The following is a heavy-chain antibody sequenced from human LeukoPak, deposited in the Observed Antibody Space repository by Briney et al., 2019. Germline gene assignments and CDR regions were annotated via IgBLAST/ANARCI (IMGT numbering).Heavy chain of an antibody. D-gene: IGHD2-2*01. J-gene: IGHJ3*02. V-gene: IGHV4-4*07. CDR2: IYTTGST. CDR1: GASISGYY. CDR3: ARLIGYCSSTSCYAGAFDI. Sequence: PSETLSLTCSVSGASISGYYWTWIRQPAGRGLEWIGRIYTTGSTKYNPSLKSRVIMSVDTSKNQFSLKLSSVTAADAAVYYCARLIGYCSSTSCYAGAFDIWGQGTMVTVSS.